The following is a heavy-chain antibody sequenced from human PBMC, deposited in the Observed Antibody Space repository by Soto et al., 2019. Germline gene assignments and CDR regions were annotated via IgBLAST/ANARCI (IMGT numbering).Heavy chain of an antibody. Sequence: GGSLRLSCAASGFTFSSYSMNWVRQAPGKGLEWVSSISSSSSYIYYADSVKGRFTISRDNAKNSLYLQMNSLRAEDTAVYYCAREKVEMATTPAFDIWGQGTMVTVSS. D-gene: IGHD5-12*01. V-gene: IGHV3-21*01. CDR2: ISSSSSYI. CDR1: GFTFSSYS. J-gene: IGHJ3*02. CDR3: AREKVEMATTPAFDI.